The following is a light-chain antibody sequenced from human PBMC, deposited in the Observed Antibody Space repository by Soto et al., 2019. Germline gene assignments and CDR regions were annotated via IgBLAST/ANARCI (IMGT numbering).Light chain of an antibody. Sequence: QSVLTQPASVSGSPGQSITISCTGTSSDVGAYNFVSWYQHHPGKAPKLMIYEVSNRPSGVSNRFSGSKSGNTASLTISGLQAEDEADYFCSSYTSSQAYVFGTETKLTVL. V-gene: IGLV2-14*01. CDR3: SSYTSSQAYV. CDR2: EVS. J-gene: IGLJ1*01. CDR1: SSDVGAYNF.